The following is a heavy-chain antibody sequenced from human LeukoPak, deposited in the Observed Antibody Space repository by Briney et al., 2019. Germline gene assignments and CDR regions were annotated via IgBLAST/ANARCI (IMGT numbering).Heavy chain of an antibody. CDR2: ISGSGGST. CDR1: GFTFSSYA. Sequence: PGGSLRLSCAASGFTFSSYAMSWVRQAPGKGLEWVSAISGSGGSTYYADSVKGRFAISRDNSKNTLYLQMNNLRAEDTAVYYCAAKYYDFWSGYYINYYYYMDVWGKGTTVTVSS. D-gene: IGHD3-3*01. J-gene: IGHJ6*03. CDR3: AAKYYDFWSGYYINYYYYMDV. V-gene: IGHV3-23*01.